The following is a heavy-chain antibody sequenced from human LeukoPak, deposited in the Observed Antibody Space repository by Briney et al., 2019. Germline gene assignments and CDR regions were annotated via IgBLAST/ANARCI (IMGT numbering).Heavy chain of an antibody. D-gene: IGHD6-13*01. CDR3: AREYSSSWYYYYGMDV. J-gene: IGHJ6*02. CDR1: GFTFSSHW. CDR2: INSDGSST. Sequence: GGSLRLSCAASGFTFSSHWMHWVRQAPGKGLVWVSRINSDGSSTSYADSVKGRFTISRDNAKNTLYLQMNSLRAEDTAVYYCAREYSSSWYYYYGMDVWGQGTTVTVSS. V-gene: IGHV3-74*01.